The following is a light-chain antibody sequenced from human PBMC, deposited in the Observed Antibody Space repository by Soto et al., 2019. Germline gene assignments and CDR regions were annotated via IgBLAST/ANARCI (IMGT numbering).Light chain of an antibody. V-gene: IGLV2-11*01. CDR1: SSDVGVYSY. CDR3: CSYTGSYSYV. J-gene: IGLJ1*01. CDR2: DVT. Sequence: QSALTQPHSVSGSPGQSVTLSCTGTSSDVGVYSYVSWYQQHPGKAPQLIIYDVTERPSGVPDRFSGSKSGNTASLTISGLQAEDEADYYCCSYTGSYSYVFGIGTKLTV.